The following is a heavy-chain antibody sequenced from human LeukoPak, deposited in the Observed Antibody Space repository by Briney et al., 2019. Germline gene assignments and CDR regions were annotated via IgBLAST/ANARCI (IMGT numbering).Heavy chain of an antibody. CDR2: IIPILGIA. Sequence: SVKVSCKASGGTFSSYTISWVRQAPGQGLEWLGRIIPILGIANYAQKFQGRVTITADKSTSTAYMELSSLRSEDTAVYYCARERWLQFRCAFGIWGQGTMVTVSS. CDR3: ARERWLQFRCAFGI. CDR1: GGTFSSYT. V-gene: IGHV1-69*04. J-gene: IGHJ3*02. D-gene: IGHD5-24*01.